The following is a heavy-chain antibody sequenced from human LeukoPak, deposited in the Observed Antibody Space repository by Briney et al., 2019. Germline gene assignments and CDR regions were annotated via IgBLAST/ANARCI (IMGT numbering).Heavy chain of an antibody. CDR2: IYYSGST. CDR3: ARDRVTMIGGWYFDL. D-gene: IGHD3-22*01. CDR1: GGSISSYY. Sequence: SETLSLTCTVSGGSISSYYWSWIRQPPGKGLEWIGYIYYSGSTNYNPSLKSRVTISVDTSKNQFSLKLSSVTAADTAVYYCARDRVTMIGGWYFDLWGRGTLVTVSS. J-gene: IGHJ2*01. V-gene: IGHV4-59*12.